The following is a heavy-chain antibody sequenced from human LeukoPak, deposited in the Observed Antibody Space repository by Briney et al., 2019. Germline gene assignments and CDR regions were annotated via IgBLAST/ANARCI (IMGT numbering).Heavy chain of an antibody. CDR2: IQNSAIYRAKI. D-gene: IGHD6-13*01. Sequence: TSETLSLTCAVSGGSISSYYWTWIRQPPGKGLEWVGYIQNSAIYRAKIKSSPSLQSRVSLSIETSKNQVSLTVNSVTAADTAVYYCARLGSTLYYSMDVWGPGTAVTVSS. V-gene: IGHV4-59*08. CDR3: ARLGSTLYYSMDV. CDR1: GGSISSYY. J-gene: IGHJ6*02.